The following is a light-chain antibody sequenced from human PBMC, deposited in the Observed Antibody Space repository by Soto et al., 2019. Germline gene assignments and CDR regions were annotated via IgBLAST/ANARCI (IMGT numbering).Light chain of an antibody. CDR1: ISNIGGNP. CDR3: AAWDDSLSVYV. CDR2: RNN. V-gene: IGLV1-47*01. Sequence: QSVLTQPPSASGTPGQRVTISCSGSISNIGGNPVYWHQQLPGTAPKLLIFRNNQRPSGVPDRFSDSKSGTSASLAISGLRSEDEADYYCAAWDDSLSVYVFGTGTKVT. J-gene: IGLJ1*01.